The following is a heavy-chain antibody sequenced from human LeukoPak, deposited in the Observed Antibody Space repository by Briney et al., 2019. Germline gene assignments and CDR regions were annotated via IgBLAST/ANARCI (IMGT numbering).Heavy chain of an antibody. CDR1: GFTFSGSA. Sequence: GGSLRLSCAASGFTFSGSAMHWVRQASGKGLEWVGRIRSKANSCATAYAASVKGRFTISRDDSKNTAYLQMNSLKTEDTAVYYCARDGYCSGSSCYSTTDYWGQGTLVTVSS. CDR2: IRSKANSCAT. J-gene: IGHJ4*02. V-gene: IGHV3-73*01. CDR3: ARDGYCSGSSCYSTTDY. D-gene: IGHD2-15*01.